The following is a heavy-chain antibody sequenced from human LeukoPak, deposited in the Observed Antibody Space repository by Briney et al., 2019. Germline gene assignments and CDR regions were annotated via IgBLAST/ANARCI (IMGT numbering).Heavy chain of an antibody. CDR2: ISSSSIYT. CDR3: ATLLRSQLVSVADY. V-gene: IGHV3-11*03. D-gene: IGHD6-13*01. CDR1: GLTFSDYY. Sequence: GGSRRLSCAASGLTFSDYYMSWIRQAPGKGLEWISSISSSSIYTDYADSVKGRFTISRDNANDSLYLQMNSLRAEDTAVYYCATLLRSQLVSVADYWGQGTLVTVSS. J-gene: IGHJ4*02.